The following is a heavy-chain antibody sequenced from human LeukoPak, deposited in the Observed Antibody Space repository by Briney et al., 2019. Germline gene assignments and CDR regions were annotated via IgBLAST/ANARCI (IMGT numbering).Heavy chain of an antibody. V-gene: IGHV4-30-4*01. Sequence: MSSETLSLTCTVSGGSISSGDYYWGWIRQPPGKGLEWIGYIYYSGSTYYNSSLKSRVTMSLDTSKNQFSLKVSSVTAADTAVYYCATLRDRAFDSWGQGTLVTVSS. CDR3: ATLRDRAFDS. D-gene: IGHD3-16*01. CDR1: GGSISSGDYY. CDR2: IYYSGST. J-gene: IGHJ4*02.